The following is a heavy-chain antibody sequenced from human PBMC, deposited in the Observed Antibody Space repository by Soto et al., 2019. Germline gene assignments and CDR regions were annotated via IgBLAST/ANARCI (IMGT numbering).Heavy chain of an antibody. CDR2: ISGSGGNT. D-gene: IGHD2-15*01. J-gene: IGHJ4*02. CDR3: AKDLPVLRLGGYFDY. V-gene: IGHV3-23*01. CDR1: GFTFSSYA. Sequence: HPGGSLRLSCAASGFTFSSYAMSWVRQAPGKGLEWVSAISGSGGNTYYADSVRGRFTISRDNSKSTLYLQMNSLRAEDTAVYYCAKDLPVLRLGGYFDYWGQGTLVTVSS.